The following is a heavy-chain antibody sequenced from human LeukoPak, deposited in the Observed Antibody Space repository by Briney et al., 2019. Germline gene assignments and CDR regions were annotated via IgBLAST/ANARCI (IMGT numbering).Heavy chain of an antibody. CDR2: IYTSGST. CDR3: ARDSFPIAAAGADWFDP. CDR1: GGSISNGGYY. D-gene: IGHD6-13*01. V-gene: IGHV4-61*02. J-gene: IGHJ5*02. Sequence: SQTLSLTCTVSGGSISNGGYYWSWIRQPAGKGLEWIGRIYTSGSTNYNPSLKSRVTMSVDTSKNQFSLKLSYVTAADTAVYYCARDSFPIAAAGADWFDPWGQGTLVTVSS.